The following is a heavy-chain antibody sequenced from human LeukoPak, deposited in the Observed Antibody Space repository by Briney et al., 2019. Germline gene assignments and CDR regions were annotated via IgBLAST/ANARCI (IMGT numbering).Heavy chain of an antibody. Sequence: ASVKVSCKASGYTFTSYYMHWVRQAPGQGLEWMGIINPSGGSTSYAQKFQGRVTMTRDTSTSTVYMELSSLRSEDTAVYYCARWPTTDAGYSYGYPFDYWGQGTLVTVSS. D-gene: IGHD5-18*01. V-gene: IGHV1-46*01. CDR2: INPSGGST. CDR3: ARWPTTDAGYSYGYPFDY. CDR1: GYTFTSYY. J-gene: IGHJ4*02.